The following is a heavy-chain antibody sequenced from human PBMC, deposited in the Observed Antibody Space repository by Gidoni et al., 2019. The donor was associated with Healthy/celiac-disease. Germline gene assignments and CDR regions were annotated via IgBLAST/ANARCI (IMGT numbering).Heavy chain of an antibody. J-gene: IGHJ5*02. V-gene: IGHV1-8*01. CDR1: GYTFTSSD. CDR3: ARGSASIFGVVINWFDP. CDR2: MNPNSCNT. Sequence: QVQLVQSGAEVKKPGASVKVSCKASGYTFTSSDINWVRQATGQGLEWMGWMNPNSCNTGYAQKFQGRVTMTRNTSISTAYMELSSLRSEDTAVYYCARGSASIFGVVINWFDPWGQGTLVTVSS. D-gene: IGHD3-3*01.